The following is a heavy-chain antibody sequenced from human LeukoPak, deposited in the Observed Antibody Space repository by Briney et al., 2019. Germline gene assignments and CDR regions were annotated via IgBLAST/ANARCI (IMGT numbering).Heavy chain of an antibody. V-gene: IGHV4-34*01. CDR3: ARGRGTWGPYYYYYYMDV. J-gene: IGHJ6*03. Sequence: SETLSLTCAVYGGSLSGYYWSWIRQPPGKGLEWIGEINHSGSTNYNPSLKSRVTISVDTSKNQFSLKLSSVTAADTAVYYCARGRGTWGPYYYYYYMDVWGKGTTVTVSS. CDR2: INHSGST. D-gene: IGHD1-14*01. CDR1: GGSLSGYY.